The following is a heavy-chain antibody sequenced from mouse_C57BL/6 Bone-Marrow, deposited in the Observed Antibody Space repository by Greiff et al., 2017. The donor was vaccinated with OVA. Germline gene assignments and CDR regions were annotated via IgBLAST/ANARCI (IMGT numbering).Heavy chain of an antibody. CDR1: GYTFTSYG. V-gene: IGHV1-81*01. CDR2: IYPRSGNT. D-gene: IGHD1-1*01. Sequence: VQVVESGAELARPGASVKLSCKASGYTFTSYGISWVKQRTGQGLEWIGEIYPRSGNTYYNEKFKGKATLTADKSSSTAYMELRSLTSEDSAVYFCAKGAYYGRGGNFDYWGQGTTLTVSS. J-gene: IGHJ2*01. CDR3: AKGAYYGRGGNFDY.